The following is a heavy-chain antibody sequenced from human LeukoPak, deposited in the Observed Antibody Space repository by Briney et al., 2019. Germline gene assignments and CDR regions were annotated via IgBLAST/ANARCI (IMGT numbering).Heavy chain of an antibody. Sequence: GGSLRLSCAASGFTFSSYEMNWVRQAPGKGLEWVSYISSSGSNKYYADSVKGRFTISRDNAKKSPYLQMNSLRAEDTAVYYCARTPTNCGGDCYADNWFDPWGQGTLVTVSS. D-gene: IGHD2-21*02. CDR3: ARTPTNCGGDCYADNWFDP. V-gene: IGHV3-48*03. J-gene: IGHJ5*02. CDR2: ISSSGSNK. CDR1: GFTFSSYE.